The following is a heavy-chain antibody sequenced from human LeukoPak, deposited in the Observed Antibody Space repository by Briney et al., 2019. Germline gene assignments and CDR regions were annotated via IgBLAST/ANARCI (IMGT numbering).Heavy chain of an antibody. Sequence: PSETLSLTCTVSGGSISNYYWSWIRQPPGKGLEWIGEINHSGSTNYNPSLKSRVTISVDTSKNQFSLKLSSVTAADTAVYYCARDNIVVVVAATDYYYYGMDVWGQGTTVTVSS. J-gene: IGHJ6*02. CDR2: INHSGST. CDR1: GGSISNYY. D-gene: IGHD2-15*01. CDR3: ARDNIVVVVAATDYYYYGMDV. V-gene: IGHV4-34*01.